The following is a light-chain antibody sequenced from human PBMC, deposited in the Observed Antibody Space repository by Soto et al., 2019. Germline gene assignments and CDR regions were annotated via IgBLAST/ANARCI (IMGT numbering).Light chain of an antibody. CDR2: KAS. Sequence: AIQMTQSPSSLSASLGDRVTITCRASQGIRNDLGWYQQKPGKAPKLLIYKASSLQSGVPSRFSGSGSGTEFSLTISSLQPEDFAIYYCQQYNDYQYTFGQGTRLEIK. CDR1: QGIRND. J-gene: IGKJ5*01. CDR3: QQYNDYQYT. V-gene: IGKV1-6*01.